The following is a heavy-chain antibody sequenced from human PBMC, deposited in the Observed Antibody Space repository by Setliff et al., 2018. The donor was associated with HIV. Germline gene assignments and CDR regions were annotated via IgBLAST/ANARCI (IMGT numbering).Heavy chain of an antibody. Sequence: GASVKVSCKASGYTFNNFYMHWVRQAPGQGLEWMGIINPSDNRTYYAQKFQGRVTMTRDTSTSSVYTELRSLRSEDTAVYYCARDSPRQRVVDYYYYMDVWGKGTTVTSP. CDR3: ARDSPRQRVVDYYYYMDV. D-gene: IGHD2-15*01. CDR1: GYTFNNFY. CDR2: INPSDNRT. J-gene: IGHJ6*03. V-gene: IGHV1-46*02.